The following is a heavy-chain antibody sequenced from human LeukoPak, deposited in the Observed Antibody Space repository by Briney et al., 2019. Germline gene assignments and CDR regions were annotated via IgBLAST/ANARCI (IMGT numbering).Heavy chain of an antibody. J-gene: IGHJ4*02. CDR1: GGSINSRMFY. V-gene: IGHV4-61*01. CDR3: AGNYYDSSGYYFDY. Sequence: SETLSLTCSVSGGSINSRMFYWAWIRQPPGKGLEWIGYIYYSGSTNYNPSLRSRVTISVDTSKNQFSLKLSSVTAADTAVYYCAGNYYDSSGYYFDYWGQGTLVTVSS. D-gene: IGHD3-22*01. CDR2: IYYSGST.